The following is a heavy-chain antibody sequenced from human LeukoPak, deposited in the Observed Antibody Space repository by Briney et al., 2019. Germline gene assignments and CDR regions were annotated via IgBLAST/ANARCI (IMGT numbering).Heavy chain of an antibody. Sequence: ASVKVSCKASGYTFTVFSMHWVRQAPGQGLEWMGWINPNSGGTNYAQKFQGRVTMTRDTSTSTVYMELRSLRSEDTAVYYCASVSGGSYGFFVYWGQGTLVTVSS. D-gene: IGHD1-26*01. CDR3: ASVSGGSYGFFVY. CDR2: INPNSGGT. V-gene: IGHV1-2*02. J-gene: IGHJ4*02. CDR1: GYTFTVFS.